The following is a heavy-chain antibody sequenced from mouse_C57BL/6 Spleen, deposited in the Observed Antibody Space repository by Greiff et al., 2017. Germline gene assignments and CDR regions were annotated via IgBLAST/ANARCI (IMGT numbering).Heavy chain of an antibody. CDR2: ILPGSGST. CDR3: ARSFYYYGSSYDDAMDY. D-gene: IGHD1-1*01. J-gene: IGHJ4*01. V-gene: IGHV1-9*01. CDR1: GYTFTGYW. Sequence: QVQLQQSGAELMKPGASVKLSCKATGYTFTGYWIEWVKQRPGHGLEWIGEILPGSGSTNYNEKFKGKATFTADTSSNTAYMQLSSLTTEDSAIYYCARSFYYYGSSYDDAMDYWGQGTSVTVSS.